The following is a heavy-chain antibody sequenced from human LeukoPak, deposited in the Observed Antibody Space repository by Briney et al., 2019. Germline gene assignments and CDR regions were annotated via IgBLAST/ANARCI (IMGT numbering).Heavy chain of an antibody. CDR3: ARRYYYYYYMDV. J-gene: IGHJ6*03. Sequence: GGSLRLSCTASGFIFDDYAIHWVRQAPGKGLEWVSGISWNSTGIDYAGSVKGRFTISRDNAKNSLYLQMNSLRAEDTAVYYCARRYYYYYYMDVWGKGTTVTVSS. V-gene: IGHV3-9*01. CDR1: GFIFDDYA. CDR2: ISWNSTGI.